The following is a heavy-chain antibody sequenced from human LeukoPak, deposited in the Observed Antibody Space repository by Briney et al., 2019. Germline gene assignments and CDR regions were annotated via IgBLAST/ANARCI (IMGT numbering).Heavy chain of an antibody. CDR2: IRSKAYGGTT. J-gene: IGHJ3*02. D-gene: IGHD3-10*01. Sequence: SLRLSCAASGFSFSDYYIDWVRQAPGKGLEWVGFIRSKAYGGTTEYAASVKDRFTISRDDSKSIAYLQMNSLKTEDTAVYYCTRVYDYYGSGNHGGIGAFDIWGQGTMVTVSS. CDR1: GFSFSDYY. V-gene: IGHV3-49*04. CDR3: TRVYDYYGSGNHGGIGAFDI.